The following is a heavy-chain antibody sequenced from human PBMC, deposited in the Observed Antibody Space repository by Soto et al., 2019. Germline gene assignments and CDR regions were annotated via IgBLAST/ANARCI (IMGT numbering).Heavy chain of an antibody. J-gene: IGHJ6*03. D-gene: IGHD5-12*01. CDR2: IYYSGST. V-gene: IGHV4-59*01. Sequence: PSETLSLTCTVSGGSISSYYWSWIRQPPGKGLEWIGYIYYSGSTNYNPSIKSRVTISVDTSKNQFSQKLSSVTAADTAVYYCARTYSGYDYGYYYYYMDVWGKGTTVTVSS. CDR1: GGSISSYY. CDR3: ARTYSGYDYGYYYYYMDV.